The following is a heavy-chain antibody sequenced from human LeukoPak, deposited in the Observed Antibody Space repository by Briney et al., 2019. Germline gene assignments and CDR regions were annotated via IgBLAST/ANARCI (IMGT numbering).Heavy chain of an antibody. CDR2: INHSGST. Sequence: PSETLSLTCAVYGGSFSGYYWSWIRQPPGKGLEWIGEINHSGSTNYNPSLKSRVTISVDTSKNQFSLKLSSVTAADTAVYYCARGVARTYYYGSGSHSYYYMDVWGKGTTVTVSS. J-gene: IGHJ6*03. CDR1: GGSFSGYY. D-gene: IGHD3-10*01. CDR3: ARGVARTYYYGSGSHSYYYMDV. V-gene: IGHV4-34*01.